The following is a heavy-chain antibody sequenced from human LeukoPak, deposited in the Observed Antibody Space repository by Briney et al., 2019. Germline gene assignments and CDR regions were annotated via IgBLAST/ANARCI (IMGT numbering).Heavy chain of an antibody. V-gene: IGHV1-2*02. CDR3: ARVYDIFGSGSHSDF. CDR2: INPNSGDR. D-gene: IGHD3-10*01. Sequence: ASVKVSCKASGYTFTSYYMHWVRQAPGQGLEWMGWINPNSGDRNYAQKFQGRVTMTRDTSISTAYMELSRLRSDDTAVYYCARVYDIFGSGSHSDFWGQGTLVTVSS. J-gene: IGHJ4*02. CDR1: GYTFTSYY.